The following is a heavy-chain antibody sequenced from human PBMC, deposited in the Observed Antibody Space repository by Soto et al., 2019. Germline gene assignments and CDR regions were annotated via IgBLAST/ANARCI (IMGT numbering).Heavy chain of an antibody. J-gene: IGHJ5*02. CDR1: GGSISTRSYY. Sequence: SETLSLTCTVSGGSISTRSYYWGWIRQPPGKGLEWIGSIFYSGSTYYNPSLKSRVTISVDTSKNQFSLKLSSVTASDTAVYYCARHKSANWEVHWFDPWGQGTLVTVSS. CDR3: ARHKSANWEVHWFDP. CDR2: IFYSGST. V-gene: IGHV4-39*01. D-gene: IGHD7-27*01.